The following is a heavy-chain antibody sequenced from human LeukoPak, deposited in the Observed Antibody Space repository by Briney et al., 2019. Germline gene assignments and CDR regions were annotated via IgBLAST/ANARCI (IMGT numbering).Heavy chain of an antibody. D-gene: IGHD2-2*01. V-gene: IGHV3-21*06. CDR1: GFTFSSHS. CDR3: ARDPCGSTTCYLKS. J-gene: IGHJ5*02. Sequence: GGSLRLSCAASGFTFSSHSMNWVRQAPGKGLEWVSSISSSSSYIYYADSVKGRFTISRDNAKSSVYLQMNRLSAEDTAIYYCARDPCGSTTCYLKSWGQGTLVTVSS. CDR2: ISSSSSYI.